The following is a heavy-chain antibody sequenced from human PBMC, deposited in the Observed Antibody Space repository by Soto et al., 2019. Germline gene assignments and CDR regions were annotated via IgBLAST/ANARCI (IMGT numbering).Heavy chain of an antibody. CDR2: IYHSGST. CDR3: ARGHYDILTGYAWFDP. V-gene: IGHV4-30-2*01. D-gene: IGHD3-9*01. CDR1: GGSISSGGYS. J-gene: IGHJ5*02. Sequence: SETLSLTCAVSGGSISSGGYSWSWIRQPPGKGLEWIGYIYHSGSTYYNPSLKSRVTISVDRSKNQFSLKLSSVTAADTAVYYCARGHYDILTGYAWFDPWGQGTLVTVSS.